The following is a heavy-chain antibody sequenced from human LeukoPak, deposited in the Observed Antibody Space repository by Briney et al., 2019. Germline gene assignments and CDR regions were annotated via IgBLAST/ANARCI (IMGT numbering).Heavy chain of an antibody. V-gene: IGHV3-23*01. J-gene: IGHJ4*02. CDR1: GITLSNYG. CDR3: AKRGVVIRVILVGFHKEAYYFDS. CDR2: ISGSGGGT. Sequence: GGSLRLSCAVSGITLSNYGMTWVRQAPGKVLEWVAGISGSGGGTHYADSVKGRFTISRDNPKNTVHLQMNSMRAEDTAVYFCAKRGVVIRVILVGFHKEAYYFDSWGQGALVTVSS. D-gene: IGHD3-22*01.